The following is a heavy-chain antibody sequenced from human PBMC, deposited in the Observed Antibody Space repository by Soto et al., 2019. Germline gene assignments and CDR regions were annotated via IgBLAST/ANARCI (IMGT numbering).Heavy chain of an antibody. CDR1: GFTFSSYG. D-gene: IGHD1-7*01. J-gene: IGHJ4*02. CDR3: AKPRAPSELELPYY. V-gene: IGHV3-30*18. Sequence: GGSLRLSCAASGFTFSSYGMHWVRQAPGKGLEWVAVISYDGSNKYYADSVKGRFTISRDNSKNTLYLQMNSLRAEDTAVYYCAKPRAPSELELPYYWGQGTLVTVSS. CDR2: ISYDGSNK.